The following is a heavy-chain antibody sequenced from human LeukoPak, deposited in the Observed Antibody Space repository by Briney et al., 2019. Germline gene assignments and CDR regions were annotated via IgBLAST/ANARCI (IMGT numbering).Heavy chain of an antibody. CDR3: AKAAVRMGYFDY. CDR2: ISSSSSYI. J-gene: IGHJ4*02. CDR1: GFTFSSYS. D-gene: IGHD6-13*01. V-gene: IGHV3-21*04. Sequence: GGSLRLSCAASGFTFSSYSMNWVRQAPGKGLEWVSSISSSSSYIYYADSVKGRFTISRDNSKNTLYLQMNSLRAEDTAVYYCAKAAVRMGYFDYWGQGTPVTVSS.